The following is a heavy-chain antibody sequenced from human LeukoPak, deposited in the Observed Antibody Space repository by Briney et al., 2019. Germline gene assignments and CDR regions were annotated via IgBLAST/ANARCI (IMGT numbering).Heavy chain of an antibody. J-gene: IGHJ4*02. CDR1: GFTFSSYG. CDR2: IRYDGSNN. CDR3: AKDPSPFYGSGSYSDY. D-gene: IGHD3-10*01. Sequence: GGSLRLSCAASGFTFSSYGIHWVRQAPGKGLEWVAFIRYDGSNNYYADSVKGRFTISRDNSKNTLYLQMNSLRAEDTAVYYCAKDPSPFYGSGSYSDYWGQGTLVTVSS. V-gene: IGHV3-30*02.